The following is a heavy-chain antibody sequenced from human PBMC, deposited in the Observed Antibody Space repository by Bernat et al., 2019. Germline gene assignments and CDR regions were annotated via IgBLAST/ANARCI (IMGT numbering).Heavy chain of an antibody. CDR2: IIPILGIA. V-gene: IGHV1-69*04. CDR1: GGTFSSYA. D-gene: IGHD6-6*01. Sequence: QVQLVQSGAEVKKPGSSVKVSCKASGGTFSSYAISWVRQAPGQGLEWMGRIIPILGIANYAQKFQGRVTITADKSTSTAYMELSSLRSEDTAVYYWARSSSSSSGWFDPWGQGTLVTVSS. J-gene: IGHJ5*02. CDR3: ARSSSSSSGWFDP.